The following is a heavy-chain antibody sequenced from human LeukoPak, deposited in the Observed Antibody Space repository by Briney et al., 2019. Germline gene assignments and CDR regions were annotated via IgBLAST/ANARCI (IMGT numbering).Heavy chain of an antibody. CDR1: GGSISSSSYY. CDR3: ARRGYDYRD. J-gene: IGHJ4*02. V-gene: IGHV4-39*01. D-gene: IGHD4-11*01. CDR2: IYYRGTT. Sequence: SETLSLTCIVSGGSISSSSYYWGWIRQPPGKGLEWIGSIYYRGTTYYNPSLKSRVTISVDTSKNQFSLNLSSVTAADTAVYYCARRGYDYRDWGQGTLVTVSS.